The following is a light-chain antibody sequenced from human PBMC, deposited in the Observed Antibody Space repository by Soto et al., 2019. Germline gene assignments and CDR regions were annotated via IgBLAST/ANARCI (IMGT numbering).Light chain of an antibody. Sequence: QSALTQPASVSGSPGQSITISCTGTSSDVGGYNFVSWYQQHPGKAPKFIIYDVRNRPSGVSTRFSGSRSCNPASLTISGPQAEGEDDYYCSSYTSSSTVIFGGGPKLTVL. CDR3: SSYTSSSTVI. V-gene: IGLV2-14*03. J-gene: IGLJ2*01. CDR1: SSDVGGYNF. CDR2: DVR.